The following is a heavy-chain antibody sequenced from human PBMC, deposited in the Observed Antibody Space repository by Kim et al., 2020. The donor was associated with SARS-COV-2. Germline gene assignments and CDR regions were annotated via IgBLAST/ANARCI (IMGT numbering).Heavy chain of an antibody. CDR2: ISRDGSKD. Sequence: GGSLRLSCAGSGYIFDDFGMHWVRQAPGKGLEWVAVISRDGSKDYYGDSVKGRFSISRDTTKNTLYLQMNSLTTEDTAVYYCEAESEGLDVWGQGTVV. CDR1: GYIFDDFG. CDR3: EAESEGLDV. V-gene: IGHV3-30*03. J-gene: IGHJ3*01.